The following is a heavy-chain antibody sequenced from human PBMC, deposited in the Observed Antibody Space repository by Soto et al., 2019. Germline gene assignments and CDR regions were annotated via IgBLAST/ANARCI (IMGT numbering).Heavy chain of an antibody. V-gene: IGHV4-30-2*01. D-gene: IGHD4-17*01. Sequence: QLQLQESGSGLVKPSQALSLTCAVSGGSISSGGYSWSWIRQPPGKGLEWIGYIYHSGSTYYNPSLKSRVTISVDRSKNQFSLKLSSVTAADTAVYYCARAHYGDYGYGMDVWGQGTTVTVSS. CDR2: IYHSGST. CDR3: ARAHYGDYGYGMDV. J-gene: IGHJ6*02. CDR1: GGSISSGGYS.